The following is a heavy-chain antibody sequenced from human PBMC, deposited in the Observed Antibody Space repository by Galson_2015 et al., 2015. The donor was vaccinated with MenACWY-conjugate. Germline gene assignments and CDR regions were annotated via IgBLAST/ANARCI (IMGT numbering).Heavy chain of an antibody. V-gene: IGHV3-49*03. Sequence: SLRLSCAASGFTFGDYATSWFRQAPGKGLEWVGFIRSKAYGGTTEYAASVKGRFTISRDDSKSIAYLQMNSLKTEDTAVYYCTNEQQLGFYWGQGTLVTVSS. D-gene: IGHD6-13*01. CDR1: GFTFGDYA. CDR2: IRSKAYGGTT. J-gene: IGHJ4*02. CDR3: TNEQQLGFY.